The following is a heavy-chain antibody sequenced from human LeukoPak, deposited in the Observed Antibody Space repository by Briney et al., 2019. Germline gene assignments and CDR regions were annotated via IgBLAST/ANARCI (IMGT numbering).Heavy chain of an antibody. Sequence: GASVKVSCKASGYTFTGYYMHWVRQAPGQGLEWMGWINPNSGGTSYAQKFQGRVTMTRDTSTSTVYMELSSLRSEDTAVYYCARDLFEGYYDSSGYYGGGIDYWGQGTLVTVSS. V-gene: IGHV1-2*02. CDR2: INPNSGGT. CDR3: ARDLFEGYYDSSGYYGGGIDY. D-gene: IGHD3-22*01. CDR1: GYTFTGYY. J-gene: IGHJ4*02.